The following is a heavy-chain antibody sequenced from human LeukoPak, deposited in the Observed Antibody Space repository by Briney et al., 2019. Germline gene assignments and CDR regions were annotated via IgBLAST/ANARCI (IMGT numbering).Heavy chain of an antibody. J-gene: IGHJ3*02. Sequence: ASVKVSCKASGGTFSSYAISWVRQAPGQGLEWMGIINPSGGATSSPQKFQGRVTMTRDTSTSTVYMELSSLRSEDTAVYYCARDSLRDRGPFDMWGQGTMVTVSA. D-gene: IGHD1-14*01. CDR1: GGTFSSYA. V-gene: IGHV1-46*01. CDR3: ARDSLRDRGPFDM. CDR2: INPSGGAT.